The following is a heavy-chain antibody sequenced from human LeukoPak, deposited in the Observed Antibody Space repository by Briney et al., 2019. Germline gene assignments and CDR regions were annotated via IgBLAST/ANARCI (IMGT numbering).Heavy chain of an antibody. D-gene: IGHD3-22*01. CDR2: ISGYNGNT. Sequence: GASVKVSCKASGYTFTHYGISWVGQAPGQGVEWMGWISGYNGNTSDAHKFQARVTMTTDTSTSTAYMEVRRLSSDDTAVYYCARADHYYPEAFDSRGQGTMGTVS. V-gene: IGHV1-18*01. J-gene: IGHJ3*02. CDR3: ARADHYYPEAFDS. CDR1: GYTFTHYG.